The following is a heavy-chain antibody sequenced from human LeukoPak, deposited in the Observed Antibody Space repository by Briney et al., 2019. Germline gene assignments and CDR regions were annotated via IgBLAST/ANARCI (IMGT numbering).Heavy chain of an antibody. V-gene: IGHV4-34*01. D-gene: IGHD3-22*01. J-gene: IGHJ4*02. CDR3: AIKKNYYDSSGYYYVFDY. CDR1: GGSFSGYY. CDR2: INHSGST. Sequence: PSETLSLTCAVYGGSFSGYYWSWIRQPPGKGLEWIGEINHSGSTNYNPSLKSRVTISVDTPKNQFSLKLSSVTAADTAVYYCAIKKNYYDSSGYYYVFDYWGQGTLVTVSS.